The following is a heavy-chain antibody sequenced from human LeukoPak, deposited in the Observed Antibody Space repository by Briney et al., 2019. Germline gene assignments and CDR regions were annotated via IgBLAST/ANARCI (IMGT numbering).Heavy chain of an antibody. CDR2: ISSNGGST. CDR3: ARSKVPYSSSWDVDY. D-gene: IGHD6-13*01. V-gene: IGHV3-64*01. CDR1: GFTFSSYA. Sequence: GGSLRLSCAASGFTFSSYAMHWVRQAPGKGLEYVSAISSNGGSTYYANSVKGRFTISRDNSKNTLYLQMGSLRAEDMAVYYCARSKVPYSSSWDVDYWGQGTLVTVSS. J-gene: IGHJ4*02.